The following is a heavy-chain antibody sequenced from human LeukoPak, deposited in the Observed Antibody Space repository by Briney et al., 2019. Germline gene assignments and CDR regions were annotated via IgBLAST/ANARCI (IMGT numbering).Heavy chain of an antibody. V-gene: IGHV4-39*07. CDR1: GGSISSGSYY. CDR2: INHSGST. D-gene: IGHD5-18*01. J-gene: IGHJ4*02. Sequence: SETLSLTCTVSGGSISSGSYYWSWIRQPPGKGLEWIGEINHSGSTNYNPSLKSRVTISVDTSKNQFSLKLSSVTAADTAVYYCARLGGYSYGYGVDFHYWGQGTLVTVSS. CDR3: ARLGGYSYGYGVDFHY.